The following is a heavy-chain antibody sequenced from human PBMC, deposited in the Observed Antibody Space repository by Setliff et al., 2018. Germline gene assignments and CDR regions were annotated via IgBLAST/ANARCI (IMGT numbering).Heavy chain of an antibody. CDR1: GYTFTGYY. CDR3: ARESVSTTVVTPSYYYYGMDV. D-gene: IGHD4-17*01. V-gene: IGHV1-2*04. CDR2: INPNSGGT. J-gene: IGHJ6*02. Sequence: ASVKVSCKASGYTFTGYYMHWVRQAPGQGLEWMGWINPNSGGTNYAQKFQGWVTMTRDTSISTAYMELSRLRSDDTAVYYCARESVSTTVVTPSYYYYGMDVWGQGTTVTVS.